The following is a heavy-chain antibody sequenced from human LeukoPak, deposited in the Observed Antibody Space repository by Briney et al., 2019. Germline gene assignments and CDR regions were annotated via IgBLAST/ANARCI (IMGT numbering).Heavy chain of an antibody. Sequence: GESLKISCKGSGYSFTSYWIGWVRQMPGKGLEWMGIIYPGDSDTRYSPSFQGQVTISADKSISTAYLQWSSLKASDTAMYYCARHHLARYYDSSGNLGDYWGQGTLVTVSS. J-gene: IGHJ4*02. CDR2: IYPGDSDT. D-gene: IGHD3-22*01. V-gene: IGHV5-51*01. CDR3: ARHHLARYYDSSGNLGDY. CDR1: GYSFTSYW.